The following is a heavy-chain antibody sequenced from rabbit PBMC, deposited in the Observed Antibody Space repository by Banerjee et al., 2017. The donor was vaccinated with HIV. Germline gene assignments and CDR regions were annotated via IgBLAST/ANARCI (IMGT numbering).Heavy chain of an antibody. V-gene: IGHV1S45*01. Sequence: QEQLEESGGDLVKPEGSLTLTCTASGFSFSSSYWICWVRQAPGKGLEWIACIYAGSGGNTAYASWVNGRFTVSKTSTTVTLQMTSLTAADTATYFCARWGGNTFNLWGPGTLVTVS. CDR1: GFSFSSSYW. D-gene: IGHD4-1*01. J-gene: IGHJ4*01. CDR2: IYAGSGGNT. CDR3: ARWGGNTFNL.